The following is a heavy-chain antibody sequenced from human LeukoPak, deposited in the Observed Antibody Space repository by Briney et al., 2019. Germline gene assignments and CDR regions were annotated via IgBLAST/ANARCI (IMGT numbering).Heavy chain of an antibody. CDR2: IDPNSGGT. V-gene: IGHV1-2*02. Sequence: ASVKVSCKTSGYTFTGYYMHWARQAPGQGLEWMGWIDPNSGGTNYAQKFQGRATMTRDTSKNQFALKLSSVTAADTAVYYCARDAPSGVDWYFDSWGQGTLVTVSS. CDR1: GYTFTGYY. D-gene: IGHD7-27*01. J-gene: IGHJ4*02. CDR3: ARDAPSGVDWYFDS.